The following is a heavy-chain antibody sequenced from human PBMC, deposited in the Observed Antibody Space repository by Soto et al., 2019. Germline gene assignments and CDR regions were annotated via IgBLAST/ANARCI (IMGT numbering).Heavy chain of an antibody. CDR3: ARAIVVTTGGMDV. Sequence: PSETLSLTCTVSGGSISSGDYYWSWVRQPPGKGLEWIGYIYYSGSTYFNPSLKSRVTISKDTSRNQFSLRLSSVTAADTAVYYCARAIVVTTGGMDVWGQGTTVTVSS. V-gene: IGHV4-30-4*01. CDR2: IYYSGST. CDR1: GGSISSGDYY. J-gene: IGHJ6*02. D-gene: IGHD5-12*01.